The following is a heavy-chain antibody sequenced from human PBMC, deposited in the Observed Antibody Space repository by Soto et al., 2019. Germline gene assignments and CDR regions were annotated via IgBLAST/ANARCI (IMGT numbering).Heavy chain of an antibody. J-gene: IGHJ6*03. CDR1: GYTFTSYD. D-gene: IGHD2-2*02. CDR3: ARARRGTYTLYYYYMDV. V-gene: IGHV1-8*01. Sequence: ASVKVSCKASGYTFTSYDINWVRQATGQGLEWMGWMNPNSGNTGYAQKFQGRVTMTRNTSISTAYMELSSLRSEDTAVYYCARARRGTYTLYYYYMDVWGKGTTVTVSS. CDR2: MNPNSGNT.